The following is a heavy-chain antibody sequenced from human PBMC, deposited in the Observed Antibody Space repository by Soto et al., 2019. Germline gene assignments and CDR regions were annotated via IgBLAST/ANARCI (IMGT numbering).Heavy chain of an antibody. CDR3: ARFRTEHSSSWGHYYYYGMDV. Sequence: PSETLSLTCSVYGGSFSSYYWSWIRQPPGKGLEWIGEINHSGSTNYNPSLKSRVTISVDTSKHQFSLKLSSVTAADTAVYYCARFRTEHSSSWGHYYYYGMDVWGQGTTVTVSS. CDR2: INHSGST. V-gene: IGHV4-34*01. D-gene: IGHD6-13*01. CDR1: GGSFSSYY. J-gene: IGHJ6*02.